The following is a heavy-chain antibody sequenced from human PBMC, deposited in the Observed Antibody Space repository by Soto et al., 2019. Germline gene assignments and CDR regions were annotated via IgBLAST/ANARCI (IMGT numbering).Heavy chain of an antibody. V-gene: IGHV4-59*01. J-gene: IGHJ4*02. CDR1: GGSISSYY. D-gene: IGHD1-26*01. Sequence: PSETLSLTCTVSGGSISSYYWSWIRQPPGKGLEWIGYIYYSGSTNYNPSLKSRVTISVDTSKNQFSLKLSSVTAADTAVYYCARSGLVGAYFDYWGQGTLVTVSS. CDR3: ARSGLVGAYFDY. CDR2: IYYSGST.